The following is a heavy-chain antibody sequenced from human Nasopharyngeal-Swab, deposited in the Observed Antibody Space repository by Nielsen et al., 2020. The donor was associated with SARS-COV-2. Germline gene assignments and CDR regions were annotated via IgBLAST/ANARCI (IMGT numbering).Heavy chain of an antibody. CDR1: GFTFRSYW. V-gene: IGHV3-74*01. Sequence: GGSLRLSCAASGFTFRSYWMHWVRQAPGKGLVWVARIKSDGSSTNYADSVKGRFTISRDNAKSTLYLQMNSLRAEDTAVYYCARAYYFDSWGQGTLVTVSS. CDR2: IKSDGSST. J-gene: IGHJ4*02. CDR3: ARAYYFDS.